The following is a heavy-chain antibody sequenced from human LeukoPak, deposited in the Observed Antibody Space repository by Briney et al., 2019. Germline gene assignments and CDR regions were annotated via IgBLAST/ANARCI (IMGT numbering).Heavy chain of an antibody. V-gene: IGHV3-23*01. CDR1: GFTFSTYL. Sequence: QTGGSLRLSCAASGFTFSTYLMSWVRQAPGKGLEWVSAISGSGGNTYYADSVKGRFTISRDNSKNTLYLQMNSLRAEDTAVYYCAKLSVTYNFDYWGLGTLATVSS. CDR3: AKLSVTYNFDY. J-gene: IGHJ4*02. D-gene: IGHD4-17*01. CDR2: ISGSGGNT.